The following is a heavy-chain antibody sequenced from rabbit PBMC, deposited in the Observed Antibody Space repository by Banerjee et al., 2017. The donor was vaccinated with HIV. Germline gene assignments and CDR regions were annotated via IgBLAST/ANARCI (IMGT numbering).Heavy chain of an antibody. D-gene: IGHD7-1*01. CDR3: ARGDGGYSRWNL. J-gene: IGHJ4*01. V-gene: IGHV1S40*01. CDR2: IDAGSSGST. CDR1: GFSFSSSYY. Sequence: QSLEESGGDLVKPEGSPTLTCTASGFSFSSSYYMCWVRQAPGKGLEWIACIDAGSSGSTYYASWAKGRFTISKTSSTTVTLQMTSLTAADTATYFCARGDGGYSRWNLWGQGTLVTVS.